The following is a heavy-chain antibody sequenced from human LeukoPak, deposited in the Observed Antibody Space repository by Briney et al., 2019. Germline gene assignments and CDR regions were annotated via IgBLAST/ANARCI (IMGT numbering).Heavy chain of an antibody. V-gene: IGHV3-23*01. CDR1: GFTFSSYA. D-gene: IGHD6-19*01. CDR2: ISGSGSST. Sequence: GGSLRLSCAASGFTFSSYAMSWVRQAPGEGLQWVSGISGSGSSTYYADSVKGRFTISRDNSKNTLYLQMNSLRAEDTAVYYCARCGSGWDFDYWGQGTLVTVSS. CDR3: ARCGSGWDFDY. J-gene: IGHJ4*02.